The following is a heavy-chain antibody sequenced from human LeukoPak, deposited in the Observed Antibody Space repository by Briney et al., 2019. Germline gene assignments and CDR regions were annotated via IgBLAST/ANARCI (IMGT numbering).Heavy chain of an antibody. CDR3: AKSRVVDRRGYFDY. CDR2: IGTGGDT. V-gene: IGHV3-23*01. D-gene: IGHD2-15*01. CDR1: GFTFNIYP. J-gene: IGHJ4*02. Sequence: GDSLRLSCVASGFTFNIYPMTWVRQSPEKGLEWVSTIGTGGDTYYADSVKGRFTISRDDSKNTLYLQMHSPGAEDTAVYYCAKSRVVDRRGYFDYWGQETLVTVSS.